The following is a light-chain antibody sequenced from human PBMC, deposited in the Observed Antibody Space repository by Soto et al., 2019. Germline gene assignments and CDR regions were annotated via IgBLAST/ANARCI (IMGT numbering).Light chain of an antibody. J-gene: IGKJ1*01. CDR1: QSVSNNY. Sequence: EIVLTKSPGTLSLSPGERATLSCRASQSVSNNYLAWYQQKPGQAPGLLIYGASNRATGIPDRFSGSGSGTDFTLTISRLEPEDFAVYYCQQYGSSGTFGQGTKVEIK. CDR3: QQYGSSGT. CDR2: GAS. V-gene: IGKV3-20*01.